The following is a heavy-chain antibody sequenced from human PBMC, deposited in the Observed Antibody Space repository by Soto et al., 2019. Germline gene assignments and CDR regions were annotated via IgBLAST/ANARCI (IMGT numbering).Heavy chain of an antibody. V-gene: IGHV2-5*02. D-gene: IGHD6-19*01. J-gene: IGHJ4*02. CDR1: GFSLSSTRMA. CDR3: AHIVVAGLGYYFDY. CDR2: IYWDDDK. Sequence: QITLKESGPTLVKPTQTLTLTCTFSGFSLSSTRMAVVWIRQPPGKALEWLALIYWDDDKRYSPFLKSRLTITKDTSKNQVVLTMSKMDPVDTARYYCAHIVVAGLGYYFDYWGQGTLVTVSS.